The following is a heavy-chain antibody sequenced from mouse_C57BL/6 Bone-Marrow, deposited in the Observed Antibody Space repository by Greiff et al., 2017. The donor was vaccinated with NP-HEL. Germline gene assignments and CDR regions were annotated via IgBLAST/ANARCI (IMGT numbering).Heavy chain of an antibody. CDR3: ARRSLLYYYGSSYYFDY. Sequence: QVQLQQPGAELVKPGASVKLSCKASGYTFTSYWMQWVKQRPGQGLEWIGEIDPSDSYTNYNQKFKGKATLTVDTSSSTAYMQLSSLTSEDSAVYYCARRSLLYYYGSSYYFDYWGQGTTLTVSS. V-gene: IGHV1-50*01. CDR2: IDPSDSYT. D-gene: IGHD1-1*01. CDR1: GYTFTSYW. J-gene: IGHJ2*01.